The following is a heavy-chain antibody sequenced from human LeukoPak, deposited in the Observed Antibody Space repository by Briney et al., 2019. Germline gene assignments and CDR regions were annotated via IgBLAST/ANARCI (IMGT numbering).Heavy chain of an antibody. D-gene: IGHD2-21*02. CDR3: ARDSCGGDCYPGSYAFDI. CDR1: GGTFSSYA. J-gene: IGHJ3*02. V-gene: IGHV1-69*05. CDR2: IIPIFGTA. Sequence: ASVKVSCKASGGTFSSYAISWVRQAPGQGLEWIGGIIPIFGTANYAQKFQGRVTITTDESTSTAYMELSSLRSEDTAVYYCARDSCGGDCYPGSYAFDIWGQGTMVTVSS.